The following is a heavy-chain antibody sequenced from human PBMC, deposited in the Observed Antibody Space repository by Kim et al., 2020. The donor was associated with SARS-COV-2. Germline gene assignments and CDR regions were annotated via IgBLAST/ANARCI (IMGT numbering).Heavy chain of an antibody. Sequence: GGSLRLSCAASGFTFSNAWMSWVRQAPGKGLEWVGRIKSKTDGGTTDYAAPVKGRFTISRDDSKNTLYLQMNSLKTEDTAVYYCTTDLGQLVASTVTTGFDYWGQGTLVTVSS. CDR2: IKSKTDGGTT. V-gene: IGHV3-15*01. CDR3: TTDLGQLVASTVTTGFDY. J-gene: IGHJ4*02. D-gene: IGHD4-17*01. CDR1: GFTFSNAW.